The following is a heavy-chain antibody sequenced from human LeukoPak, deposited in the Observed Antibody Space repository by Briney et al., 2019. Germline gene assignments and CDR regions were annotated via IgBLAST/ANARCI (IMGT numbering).Heavy chain of an antibody. Sequence: RASVKVSCKTSGYTFTGYYLFWVRQAPGQGLEWMGWINPNSGGTNYAQRFQGRVTLTRDSSISTAYMDLSSLKSDDTAVYYCARGFKWQPDAFDIWGQGTMITVSS. CDR1: GYTFTGYY. CDR2: INPNSGGT. D-gene: IGHD1-26*01. V-gene: IGHV1-2*02. J-gene: IGHJ3*02. CDR3: ARGFKWQPDAFDI.